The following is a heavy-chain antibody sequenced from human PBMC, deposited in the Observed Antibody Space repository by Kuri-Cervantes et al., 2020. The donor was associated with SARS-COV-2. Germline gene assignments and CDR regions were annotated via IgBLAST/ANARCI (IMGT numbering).Heavy chain of an antibody. D-gene: IGHD6-13*01. CDR3: AKERYSISWAYDMDV. Sequence: LSLTCAVSGFTFSSYAMHWVRRAPGKGLEWVSAISGSGGSTYYPDSVKGRFTITRDSSKNTLYRLMNSLIAEDTVVYYCAKERYSISWAYDMDVWGQGTMVTVSS. CDR1: GFTFSSYA. J-gene: IGHJ6*02. CDR2: ISGSGGST. V-gene: IGHV3-23*01.